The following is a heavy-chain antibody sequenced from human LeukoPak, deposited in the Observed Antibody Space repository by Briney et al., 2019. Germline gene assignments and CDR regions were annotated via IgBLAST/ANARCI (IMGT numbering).Heavy chain of an antibody. Sequence: GGSLRLSCAASGFTFSSYTMSWVRQAPGKGLEWVSTITTSDGNTYYADSVKGRFTVSRDNSKNTLYLQMNSLRVEDTAMYYCAGGEPYVYWGQGTLVTVSS. CDR1: GFTFSSYT. CDR2: ITTSDGNT. J-gene: IGHJ4*02. V-gene: IGHV3-23*01. D-gene: IGHD1-14*01. CDR3: AGGEPYVY.